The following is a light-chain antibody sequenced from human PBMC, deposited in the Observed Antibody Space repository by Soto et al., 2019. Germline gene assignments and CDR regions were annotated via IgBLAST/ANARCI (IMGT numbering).Light chain of an antibody. CDR2: KTS. J-gene: IGKJ2*01. Sequence: DIQLTQSPSTLSASVGYRVTITCRAIQSFSSWLAWYQQKPGKAPELLIYKTSNLESGVPSRFSGSGSGTEFTLTISSLQPDDFATYYCQQYNTYPTFGQGTKLEIK. CDR3: QQYNTYPT. V-gene: IGKV1-5*03. CDR1: QSFSSW.